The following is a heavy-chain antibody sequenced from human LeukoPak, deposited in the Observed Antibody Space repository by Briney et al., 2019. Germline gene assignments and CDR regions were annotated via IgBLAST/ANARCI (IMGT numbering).Heavy chain of an antibody. Sequence: GGSLRLSCAASGFTFSSYDMHWVRQAPGKGLECVALISYNGSPKYYADSVKGRFTISRDNSDNTLYLQMNSLRGEDTGVYYWAKVSSVRQRPGSYVCWGQGTLVAVSS. CDR3: AKVSSVRQRPGSYVC. CDR1: GFTFSSYD. CDR2: ISYNGSPK. J-gene: IGHJ4*02. D-gene: IGHD3-10*02. V-gene: IGHV3-30*18.